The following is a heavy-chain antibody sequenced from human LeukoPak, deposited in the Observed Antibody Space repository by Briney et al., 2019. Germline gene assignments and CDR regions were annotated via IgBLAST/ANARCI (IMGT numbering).Heavy chain of an antibody. D-gene: IGHD3-22*01. CDR3: ARDRYYDSTGYNYFDP. J-gene: IGHJ5*02. Sequence: SDTLSLTRSVSVGPLTTYYWSLIRQPPGEGLGLIGDIFYRGSPAYNPSLNSRVTMSVDTSENQFSLKLSPVTAADTAVYYCARDRYYDSTGYNYFDPWGQGALVTVSS. CDR1: VGPLTTYY. CDR2: IFYRGSP. V-gene: IGHV4-59*01.